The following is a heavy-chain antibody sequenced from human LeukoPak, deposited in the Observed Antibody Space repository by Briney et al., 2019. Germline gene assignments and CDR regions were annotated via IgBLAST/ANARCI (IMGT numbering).Heavy chain of an antibody. CDR1: GFTFSSYT. J-gene: IGHJ4*02. D-gene: IGHD1-26*01. Sequence: GGSLRLSCAASGFTFSSYTIHWVRQAPGKGLEWVAVISYDGSNKYYADSVKGRFTISRDNSKNTLYLQMNSLRAEDTAVYYCASEWELDYWGQGTLVTVSS. V-gene: IGHV3-30-3*01. CDR2: ISYDGSNK. CDR3: ASEWELDY.